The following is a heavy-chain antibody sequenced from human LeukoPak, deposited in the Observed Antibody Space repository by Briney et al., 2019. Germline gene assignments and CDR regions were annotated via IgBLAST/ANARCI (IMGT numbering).Heavy chain of an antibody. J-gene: IGHJ4*02. Sequence: GGSLRLSCAASGFTFSSYWMHWVRQAPGKGLVWVSRINSDGSSTSYADSVKGRFTFSRDNAKNTLYLQMNSLRAEDTAVYYCARTRPGYSYGYVGYWGQGTLVTVSS. CDR3: ARTRPGYSYGYVGY. D-gene: IGHD5-18*01. V-gene: IGHV3-74*01. CDR1: GFTFSSYW. CDR2: INSDGSST.